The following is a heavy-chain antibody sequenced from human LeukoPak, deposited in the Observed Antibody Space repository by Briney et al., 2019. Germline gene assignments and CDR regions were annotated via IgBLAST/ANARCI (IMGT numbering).Heavy chain of an antibody. CDR3: AKNAGGYYDSSGMKYYFDY. Sequence: GGSLRLSCAASGFTFSSYGMHWVRQAPGKGLEWVAVIWYDGSNKYYADSVKGRFTISRDNSKNTLYLQMNSLRAEDTAVYYCAKNAGGYYDSSGMKYYFDYWGQGTLVTDSS. J-gene: IGHJ4*02. CDR2: IWYDGSNK. D-gene: IGHD3-22*01. CDR1: GFTFSSYG. V-gene: IGHV3-33*06.